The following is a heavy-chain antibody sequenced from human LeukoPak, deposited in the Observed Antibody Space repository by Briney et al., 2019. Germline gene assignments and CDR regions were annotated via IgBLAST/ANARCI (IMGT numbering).Heavy chain of an antibody. CDR2: IYYSGST. D-gene: IGHD5-12*01. Sequence: SETLSLTCTVSGGSISSYYWSWTRQPPGKGLEWIGCIYYSGSTNYNPSLKSRVTISVDTSKNQFSLKLSSVTAADTAVYYCAAGVVATIRFPFDYWGQGTLVTVSS. J-gene: IGHJ4*02. CDR1: GGSISSYY. V-gene: IGHV4-59*01. CDR3: AAGVVATIRFPFDY.